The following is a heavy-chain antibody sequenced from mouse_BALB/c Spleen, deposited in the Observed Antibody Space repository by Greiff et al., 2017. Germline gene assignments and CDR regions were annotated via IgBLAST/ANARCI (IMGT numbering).Heavy chain of an antibody. J-gene: IGHJ4*01. D-gene: IGHD1-2*01. V-gene: IGHV1-5*01. CDR3: TSPYYGHDYYAMDY. CDR1: GYTFTSYW. CDR2: IYPGNSDT. Sequence: EVQLQQSGTVLARPGASVKMSCKASGYTFTSYWMHWVKQRPGQGLEWIGAIYPGNSDTSYNQKFKGKAKLTAVTSTSTAYMELSSLTNEDSAVYYCTSPYYGHDYYAMDYWGQGTSVTVSS.